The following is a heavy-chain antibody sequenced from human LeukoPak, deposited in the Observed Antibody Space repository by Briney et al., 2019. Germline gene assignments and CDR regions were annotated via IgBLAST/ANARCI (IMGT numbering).Heavy chain of an antibody. J-gene: IGHJ4*02. Sequence: SETLSLTRTVSGGSISSYYWSWIRQPPGKGLEWIGYIYYSGSTNYNPSLKSRVTISVDTSKNQFSLKLSSVTAADTAVYYCARGAWRYCSSTSCPPPDYWGQGTLVTVSS. D-gene: IGHD2-2*01. CDR3: ARGAWRYCSSTSCPPPDY. V-gene: IGHV4-59*01. CDR2: IYYSGST. CDR1: GGSISSYY.